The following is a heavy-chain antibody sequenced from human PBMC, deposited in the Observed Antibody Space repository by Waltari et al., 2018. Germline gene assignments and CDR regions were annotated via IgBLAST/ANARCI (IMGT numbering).Heavy chain of an antibody. CDR1: GGTFGSYA. D-gene: IGHD3-10*01. CDR2: IIPMFGRT. V-gene: IGHV1-69*12. Sequence: QVQLVQSGAEVKKPGSSVKVSCKASGGTFGSYAISWVRQAPGQGLGWMGGIIPMFGRTNYPQKFQDRVKITADESTSIAYMELSGLRFEDTAVYFCARGGGRGGSFSFHMDVWGKGTTVTISS. J-gene: IGHJ6*03. CDR3: ARGGGRGGSFSFHMDV.